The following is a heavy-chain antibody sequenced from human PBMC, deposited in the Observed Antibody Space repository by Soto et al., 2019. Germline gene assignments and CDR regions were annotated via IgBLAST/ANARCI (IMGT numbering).Heavy chain of an antibody. CDR2: IYYSGTT. CDR1: GGSVSSGGYY. Sequence: PSETLSLTCTVSGGSVSSGGYYWSWIRQHPGTGLVWIGYIYYSGTTYFNPSLKSRASISLDTSKNEFSLKLTSVTAADTAVYYCARRALPQCINGVCYKDGFWDYWGQGALVTVSS. V-gene: IGHV4-31*03. D-gene: IGHD2-8*01. J-gene: IGHJ4*02. CDR3: ARRALPQCINGVCYKDGFWDY.